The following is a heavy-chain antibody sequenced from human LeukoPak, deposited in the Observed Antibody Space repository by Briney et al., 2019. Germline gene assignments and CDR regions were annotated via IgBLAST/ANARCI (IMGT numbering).Heavy chain of an antibody. CDR1: GFIFSSYA. CDR3: ATTQDCSSASCYRPFDC. D-gene: IGHD2-2*01. CDR2: ISSDGSNK. V-gene: IGHV3-30*04. Sequence: GGSLSISCAASGFIFSSYAMHWVRQAPGKGLEWVAVISSDGSNKDYVDSVKGRFTISRDNSQNTLYLQMNSLRVEDTAIYYCATTQDCSSASCYRPFDCWGQGTLVTVSS. J-gene: IGHJ4*02.